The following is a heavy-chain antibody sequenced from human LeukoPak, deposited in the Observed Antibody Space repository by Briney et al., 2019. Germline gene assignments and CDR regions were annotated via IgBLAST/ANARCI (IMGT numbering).Heavy chain of an antibody. CDR3: ARDRGAYCGGDCYLGFDY. CDR2: IAGSSGYI. CDR1: GFTFSSYT. D-gene: IGHD2-21*02. J-gene: IGHJ4*01. Sequence: PGGSVRLSCAASGFTFSSYTMNWVRQAPGKGLEWVSSIAGSSGYISYADSVKGRFTISRDNAKKSLYLQMTSLTAEDTAVYYCARDRGAYCGGDCYLGFDYWGRGTLVTVSS. V-gene: IGHV3-21*01.